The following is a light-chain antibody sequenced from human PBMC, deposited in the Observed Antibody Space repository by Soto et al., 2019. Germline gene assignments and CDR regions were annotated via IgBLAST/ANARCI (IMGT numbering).Light chain of an antibody. CDR1: QGISNY. CDR3: QKYNSAPWT. CDR2: AAS. Sequence: DIQMTQSPSSLSASVGDRVTITCLASQGISNYLAWSQKKPGKVPKLLIYAASTLQSGVPSRFSGSGSGTDCTLTISRLQPEDVATYYCQKYNSAPWTFGQATQGAIK. V-gene: IGKV1-27*01. J-gene: IGKJ1*01.